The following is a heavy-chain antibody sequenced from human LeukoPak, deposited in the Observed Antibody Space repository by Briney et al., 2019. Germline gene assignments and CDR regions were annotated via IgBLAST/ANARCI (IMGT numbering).Heavy chain of an antibody. V-gene: IGHV4-34*01. CDR1: GGSFSGYY. CDR2: INHSGST. D-gene: IGHD3-10*01. Sequence: SETLSLTCAVYGGSFSGYYWSWIRQPPGKGLEWIGEINHSGSTNYNPSLESRVTISVDTSKNQFSLKLSSVTAADTAVHYCARYGSGSYYYYYYYMDVWGKGTTVTVSS. J-gene: IGHJ6*03. CDR3: ARYGSGSYYYYYYYMDV.